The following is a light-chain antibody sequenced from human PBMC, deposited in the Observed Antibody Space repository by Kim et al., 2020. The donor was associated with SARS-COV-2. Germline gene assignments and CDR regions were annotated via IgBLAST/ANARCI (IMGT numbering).Light chain of an antibody. CDR3: QQSYTTVLT. CDR2: ATS. CDR1: QSIRSY. V-gene: IGKV1-39*01. Sequence: DIHMTQSPSSLSASVGDRVTITCRASQSIRSYLNWYQQKPGKGPKLLIHATSRLQSGVPSRFSGGGSGTDFILTISSLQPEDFATYFCQQSYTTVLTFGQGTKVDIK. J-gene: IGKJ1*01.